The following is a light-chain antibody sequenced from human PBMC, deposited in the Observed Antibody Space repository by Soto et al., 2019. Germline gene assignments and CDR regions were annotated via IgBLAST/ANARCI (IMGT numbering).Light chain of an antibody. V-gene: IGKV1-5*03. Sequence: IEITHAPSTLSASVGGRVTISCRASQSISSSLAWYQQKPGNAPKLLIYKASTLNTGVPSRFSGSGSGTEFTLTITSLQPDDFATYYCQHYTSYSEAFGQGTTVDIK. CDR2: KAS. CDR3: QHYTSYSEA. J-gene: IGKJ1*01. CDR1: QSISSS.